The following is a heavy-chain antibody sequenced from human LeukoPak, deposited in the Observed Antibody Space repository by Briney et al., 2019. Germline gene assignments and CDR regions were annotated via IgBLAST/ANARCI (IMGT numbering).Heavy chain of an antibody. CDR2: ISYSGTT. CDR1: GGSISSFY. D-gene: IGHD5/OR15-5a*01. J-gene: IGHJ3*02. CDR3: ARDKGLPQAFDI. V-gene: IGHV4-59*01. Sequence: PSETLSLTCTVSGGSISSFYWSWIRQPPGKGLEYIGYISYSGTTSYNPSLKSRVTISVDTSKNQFSLKLISVTAADTAVYYCARDKGLPQAFDIWGQGTMVTVSS.